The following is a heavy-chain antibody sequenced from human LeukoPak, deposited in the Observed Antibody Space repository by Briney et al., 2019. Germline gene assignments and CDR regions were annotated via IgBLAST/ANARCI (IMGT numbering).Heavy chain of an antibody. V-gene: IGHV4-34*01. CDR2: INHSGST. CDR3: ARGAGYYDSSGLY. Sequence: SETLSLTCAVYGGSFSGYYWSWIRQPPGKGLEWIGEINHSGSTNYNPSLKSQVTISVDTSKNQFSLKLSSVTAADTAVYYCARGAGYYDSSGLYWGQGTLVTVSS. J-gene: IGHJ4*02. D-gene: IGHD3-22*01. CDR1: GGSFSGYY.